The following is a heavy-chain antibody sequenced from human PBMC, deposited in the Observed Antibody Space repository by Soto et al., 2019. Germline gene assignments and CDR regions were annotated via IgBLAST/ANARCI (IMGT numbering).Heavy chain of an antibody. J-gene: IGHJ4*02. D-gene: IGHD3-22*01. CDR1: GFPFSDYD. CDR2: IGSSSGYT. V-gene: IGHV3-11*05. CDR3: ARRRPNGYYNY. Sequence: QVQLVESGGDLVKPGGSLRLSCAASGFPFSDYDMSWIRQAPGKGLEWVSSIGSSSGYTNYADSVKGRFTISRDNAKNSLYLQMYSLRAEDTAVYNCARRRPNGYYNYWGQGTLVTVSA.